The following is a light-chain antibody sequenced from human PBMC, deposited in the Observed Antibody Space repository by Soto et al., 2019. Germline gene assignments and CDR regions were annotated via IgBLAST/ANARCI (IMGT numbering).Light chain of an antibody. Sequence: AIQMTKSPSSLSASVGDRVTITCRASQDIRHELGWYQQKPGKAPKVLIYGASSLQSGVPSRFSGSGSGTDFTLTISSLQPEDFATYYCLQDHNYPRTFGQGTKVEIK. J-gene: IGKJ1*01. CDR2: GAS. CDR1: QDIRHE. V-gene: IGKV1-6*01. CDR3: LQDHNYPRT.